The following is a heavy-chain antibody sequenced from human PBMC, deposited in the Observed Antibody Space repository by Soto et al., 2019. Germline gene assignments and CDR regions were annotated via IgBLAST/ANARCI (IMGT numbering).Heavy chain of an antibody. V-gene: IGHV3-9*01. CDR3: AKAKTGDYYYYYMDV. CDR2: ISWNSGSI. J-gene: IGHJ6*03. CDR1: GFTFDDYA. D-gene: IGHD3-10*01. Sequence: EVQLVESGGGLGQPGRSLRLSCAASGFTFDDYAMHWVRQAPGKGLEWDSGISWNSGSIGYADSVKCRFTISRDNANNSLYLQMDSLSADDTALYYCAKAKTGDYYYYYMDVWGKGTTVTVSS.